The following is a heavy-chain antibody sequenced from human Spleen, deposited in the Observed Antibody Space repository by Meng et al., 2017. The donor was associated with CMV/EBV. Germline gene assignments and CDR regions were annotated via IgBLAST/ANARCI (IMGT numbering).Heavy chain of an antibody. D-gene: IGHD3-3*01. J-gene: IGHJ6*02. V-gene: IGHV3-33*03. Sequence: GESLKISCAASGFSFGTYGMHWVRQAPDKGLERVALIWYDGSNAYYADSVKGRFTISRDNSKNTLFLQMNSLRAEDTAIYYCAKERGVYDFWNGNFHGMDAWGQGTTVTVSS. CDR1: GFSFGTYG. CDR3: AKERGVYDFWNGNFHGMDA. CDR2: IWYDGSNA.